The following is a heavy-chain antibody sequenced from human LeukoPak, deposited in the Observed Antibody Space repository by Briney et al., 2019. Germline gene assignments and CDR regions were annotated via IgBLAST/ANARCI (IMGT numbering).Heavy chain of an antibody. CDR3: ARVAPEAASLDY. Sequence: SETLSLTCSVSGGSVSSGSYYWSWIRQSPGRGLEWVGYMYYSGSTNYNPSLKSRGTISVDTSKNQFSLKLSSVTAADTAVYYCARVAPEAASLDYWGQGTLVTVSS. V-gene: IGHV4-61*01. CDR2: MYYSGST. D-gene: IGHD6-13*01. J-gene: IGHJ4*02. CDR1: GGSVSSGSYY.